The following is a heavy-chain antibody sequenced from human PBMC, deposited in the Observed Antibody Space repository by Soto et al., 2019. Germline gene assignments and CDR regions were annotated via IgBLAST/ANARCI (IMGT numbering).Heavy chain of an antibody. CDR3: ARDAPRPSTYAFDI. CDR2: ISAYNGNT. D-gene: IGHD1-26*01. J-gene: IGHJ3*02. CDR1: GYTFTNFG. V-gene: IGHV1-18*01. Sequence: GASVKVSCKASGYTFTNFGITWVRQAPGQGLEWMGWISAYNGNTNYTQKLQGRVTMTTDTSTSTAYMELRSLRSDDTAVYYCARDAPRPSTYAFDIWCQGTMVTVSS.